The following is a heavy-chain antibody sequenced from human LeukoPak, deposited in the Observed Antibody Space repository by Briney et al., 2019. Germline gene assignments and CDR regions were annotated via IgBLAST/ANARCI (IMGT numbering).Heavy chain of an antibody. J-gene: IGHJ4*02. CDR1: GFTFRTYW. Sequence: PWGSLRLSCAASGFTFRTYWMSWVRQAPGKGLEWVANIKEDGSEKYYGDSVKGRFTISRDNAKNSLYLEMNSLRVEDTAVYYCARDSSGYQWGQGTLVTVSS. CDR3: ARDSSGYQ. CDR2: IKEDGSEK. V-gene: IGHV3-7*01. D-gene: IGHD3-22*01.